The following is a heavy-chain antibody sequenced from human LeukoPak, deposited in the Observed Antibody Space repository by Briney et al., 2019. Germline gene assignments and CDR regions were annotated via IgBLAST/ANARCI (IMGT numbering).Heavy chain of an antibody. CDR2: IYYSGST. CDR3: AGYSSSWGLFDP. CDR1: GGSLSSYY. J-gene: IGHJ5*02. V-gene: IGHV4-59*08. D-gene: IGHD6-13*01. Sequence: PSETLSLTCTVSGGSLSSYYWSWIRQPPGKGLEWIGYIYYSGSTNYNPSLKSRVTISVDTSKNQFSLKLSSVTAADTAVYYCAGYSSSWGLFDPWGQGTLVTVSS.